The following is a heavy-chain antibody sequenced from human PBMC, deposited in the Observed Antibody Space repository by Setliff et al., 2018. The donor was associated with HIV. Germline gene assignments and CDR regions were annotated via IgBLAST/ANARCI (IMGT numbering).Heavy chain of an antibody. J-gene: IGHJ4*02. CDR1: LGTIDSRTYY. Sequence: SETLSLTCTVSLGTIDSRTYYWSWIRQPAGKRLEWLGRVYISGSTNYNPSLRGRVAISLDASRHQFSLNLTSVTAADTAIYFCARSPSWALPHFDLWGQGRLVTVSS. D-gene: IGHD3-16*01. V-gene: IGHV4-61*02. CDR3: ARSPSWALPHFDL. CDR2: VYISGST.